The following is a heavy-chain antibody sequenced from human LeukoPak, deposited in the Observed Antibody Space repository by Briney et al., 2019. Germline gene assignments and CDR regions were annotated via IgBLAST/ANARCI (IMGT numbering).Heavy chain of an antibody. CDR3: VRDNPRCCGVIPANIDDY. J-gene: IGHJ4*02. V-gene: IGHV3-48*01. CDR1: GFIFSRDS. D-gene: IGHD2-15*01. Sequence: GGSLRLSCEASGFIFSRDSMNWVRQAPGKGLEWISYISHDSGVRYYADSVRGRFTISRDNAKNSLHLQMHSLRAEDTAVYYCVRDNPRCCGVIPANIDDYWGQGTLVTVSS. CDR2: ISHDSGVR.